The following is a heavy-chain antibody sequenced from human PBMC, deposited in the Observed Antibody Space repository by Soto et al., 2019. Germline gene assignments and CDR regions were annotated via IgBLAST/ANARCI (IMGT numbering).Heavy chain of an antibody. CDR3: AREWRLRGYYYYGMDV. D-gene: IGHD4-17*01. J-gene: IGHJ6*02. CDR1: GGSISSGGYY. Sequence: SETLSLTCTVSGGSISSGGYYWSWIRQHPGKGLEWIGYIYYSGSTYYNPSLKSRVTISVDTSKNQFSLKLSSVTAADTAVYYCAREWRLRGYYYYGMDVWGQGTTVTSP. V-gene: IGHV4-31*03. CDR2: IYYSGST.